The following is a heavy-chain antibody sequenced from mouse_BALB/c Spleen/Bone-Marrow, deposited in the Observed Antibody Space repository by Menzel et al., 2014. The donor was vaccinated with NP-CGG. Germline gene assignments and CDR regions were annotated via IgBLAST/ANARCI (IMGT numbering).Heavy chain of an antibody. CDR3: TREAASPLAY. J-gene: IGHJ3*01. CDR1: GYAFTSYV. D-gene: IGHD6-1*01. V-gene: IGHV1-14*01. CDR2: INPYNDGS. Sequence: EVQLQQSGPELVKPGASVKMSCKASGYAFTSYVMHWVKQKPGQGLEWIGYINPYNDGSKYNEKFKDKATLTSDKSSSTAYMELSSLTSQDSAVYYCTREAASPLAYWGQWTLVTVSA.